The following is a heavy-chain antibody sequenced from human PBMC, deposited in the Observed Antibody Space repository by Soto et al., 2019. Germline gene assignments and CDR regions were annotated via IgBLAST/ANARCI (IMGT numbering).Heavy chain of an antibody. CDR1: GFTFSSYG. Sequence: GGSLRLSCAASGFTFSSYGMHWVRQAPGKGLEWVAVIWYDGSNKYYADSVKGRFTISRDNSKNTLYLQMNSLRAEDTAVYYCASLSGWYGKSYYYYMDVWGKGTTVTVSS. J-gene: IGHJ6*03. D-gene: IGHD2-15*01. CDR3: ASLSGWYGKSYYYYMDV. CDR2: IWYDGSNK. V-gene: IGHV3-33*01.